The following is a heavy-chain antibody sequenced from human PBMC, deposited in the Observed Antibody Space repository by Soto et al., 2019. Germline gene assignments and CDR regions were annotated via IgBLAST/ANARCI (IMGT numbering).Heavy chain of an antibody. CDR1: GDTFKNCV. V-gene: IGHV1-69*01. Sequence: QVQVVQSGVEVRRPGSSVKVSCKASGDTFKNCVISWVRQAPGQGLEWMGGIIPLFGTTDFAQRFQGRLTITTDESTTTAYMELSRLRYEDTATYSCAAELGFGKLSVVWGQGTTVIVSS. CDR2: IIPLFGTT. D-gene: IGHD3-10*01. CDR3: AAELGFGKLSVV. J-gene: IGHJ6*02.